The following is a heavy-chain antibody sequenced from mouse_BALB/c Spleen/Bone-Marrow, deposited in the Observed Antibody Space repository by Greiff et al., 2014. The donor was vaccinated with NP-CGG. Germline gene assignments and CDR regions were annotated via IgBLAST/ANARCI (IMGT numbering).Heavy chain of an antibody. CDR3: ARRGYGYLDY. V-gene: IGHV1S132*01. CDR1: GYTFTSYW. CDR2: IFPGTVTP. Sequence: LMESGAELVKPGASVKLSCKTSGYTFTSYWIQWVKQRPGQGLGWIGEIFPGTVTPYYNEKFKGKATLTIDTSSSTASMQLSSLTSEDSAVYFCARRGYGYLDYWGQGTTLTVSS. D-gene: IGHD2-10*02. J-gene: IGHJ2*01.